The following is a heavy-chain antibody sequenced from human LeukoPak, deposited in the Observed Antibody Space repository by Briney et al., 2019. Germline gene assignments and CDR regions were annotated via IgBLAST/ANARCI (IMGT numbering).Heavy chain of an antibody. D-gene: IGHD3-10*01. V-gene: IGHV1-18*01. Sequence: ASVKVSFKASGYTFTSYGISWVRQAPGQGLEWMGWISAYNGNTNYAQKLQGRVTMTTDTSTSTAYMELRSLRSDDTAVYYCARSDYYGSGSYYRSLGVDYWGQGTLVTVSS. J-gene: IGHJ4*02. CDR1: GYTFTSYG. CDR2: ISAYNGNT. CDR3: ARSDYYGSGSYYRSLGVDY.